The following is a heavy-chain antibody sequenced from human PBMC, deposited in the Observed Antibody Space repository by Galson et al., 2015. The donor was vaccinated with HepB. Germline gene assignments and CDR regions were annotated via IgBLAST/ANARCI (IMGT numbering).Heavy chain of an antibody. CDR2: IKSKTDGETS. Sequence: SLRLSCAASGFSFSNAWMIWVRQAPGKGLEWVGRIKSKTDGETSDYIAPVKGRFTISRDGSKGTVYLEMTSLRIEGTAVYYCSADYTSGFWGQGALVTVSS. CDR1: GFSFSNAW. J-gene: IGHJ4*02. CDR3: SADYTSGF. D-gene: IGHD5-12*01. V-gene: IGHV3-15*05.